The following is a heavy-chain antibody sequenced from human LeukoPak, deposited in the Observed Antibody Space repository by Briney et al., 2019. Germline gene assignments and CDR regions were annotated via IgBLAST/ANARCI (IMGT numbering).Heavy chain of an antibody. Sequence: PGGSLRLSCAASGFTVSSNYMSWVRQAPGKGLEWVAVIWYDGSNKYYADSVKGRFTISRDNSKNTLYLQMNSLRAEDTAVYYCAREGYYDSSGYFRYFDYWGQGTLVTVSS. CDR2: IWYDGSNK. CDR1: GFTVSSNY. CDR3: AREGYYDSSGYFRYFDY. J-gene: IGHJ4*02. D-gene: IGHD3-22*01. V-gene: IGHV3-33*08.